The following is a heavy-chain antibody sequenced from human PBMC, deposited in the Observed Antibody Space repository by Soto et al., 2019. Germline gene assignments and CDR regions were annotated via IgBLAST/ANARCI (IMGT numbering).Heavy chain of an antibody. J-gene: IGHJ4*02. Sequence: SETLSLTCTVSGGSISSYYWSWIRQPPGKGLEWIGYIYYSGSTNYNPSLKSRVTISVDTSKNQFSLKLSSVTAADTAVYYCARLQKDSSGGKLDYWGQGTLVTVSS. CDR1: GGSISSYY. CDR2: IYYSGST. V-gene: IGHV4-59*08. D-gene: IGHD6-19*01. CDR3: ARLQKDSSGGKLDY.